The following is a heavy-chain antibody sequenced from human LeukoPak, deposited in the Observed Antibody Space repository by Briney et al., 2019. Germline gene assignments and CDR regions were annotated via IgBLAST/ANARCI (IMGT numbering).Heavy chain of an antibody. V-gene: IGHV4-39*01. CDR1: GGSISSSSYY. J-gene: IGHJ4*02. Sequence: SETLSLTCTVSGGSISSSSYYWGWIRQPPGKGLEWIGSIYYSGSTYYNPSLKSRVTVSVDTSKNQFSLKLSSVTAADTAVYYCARLIVVPAALILYYFDYWGQGTLVTVSS. D-gene: IGHD2-2*01. CDR3: ARLIVVPAALILYYFDY. CDR2: IYYSGST.